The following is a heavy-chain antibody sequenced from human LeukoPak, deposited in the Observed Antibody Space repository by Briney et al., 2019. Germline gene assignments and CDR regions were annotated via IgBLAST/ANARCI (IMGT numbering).Heavy chain of an antibody. Sequence: PGGSLRLSCAASGFTFSSYGMSWVRQAPGKGLEWVSAISGSGGSTYYADSVKGRFTISRDNSKNTLYLQMNSLRAEDTAVYYCAKWSPYSYQLPTYYYYYMDVWGKGTTVTISS. CDR1: GFTFSSYG. CDR3: AKWSPYSYQLPTYYYYYMDV. D-gene: IGHD2-2*01. J-gene: IGHJ6*03. V-gene: IGHV3-23*01. CDR2: ISGSGGST.